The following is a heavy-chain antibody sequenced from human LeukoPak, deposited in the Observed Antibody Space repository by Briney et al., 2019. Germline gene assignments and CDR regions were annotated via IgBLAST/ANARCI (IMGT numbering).Heavy chain of an antibody. CDR1: GFTFSSYA. D-gene: IGHD1-26*01. CDR3: AKYALGGSYKGNWFDP. CDR2: ISSNGGST. J-gene: IGHJ5*02. Sequence: GGSLRLSCAASGFTFSSYAMHWVRQAPGKGLEYVSAISSNGGSTYYANSVKGRFTISRDNSKNTLYLQMNSLRAEDTAVYYCAKYALGGSYKGNWFDPWGQGTLVTVSS. V-gene: IGHV3-64*01.